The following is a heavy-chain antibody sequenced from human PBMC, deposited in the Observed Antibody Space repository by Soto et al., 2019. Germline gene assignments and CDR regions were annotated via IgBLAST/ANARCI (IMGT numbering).Heavy chain of an antibody. J-gene: IGHJ5*02. CDR1: GGSISSSSYY. V-gene: IGHV4-39*01. D-gene: IGHD3-16*02. CDR3: ARNPYDYVWGSYRWTNWFDP. Sequence: SETLSLTCSVSGGSISSSSYYWGWIRQPPGKGLEWIGSIYYSGSTYYNPSLKSRVTISVDTSKNQFSLKLSSVTAADTAVYYCARNPYDYVWGSYRWTNWFDPWGQGTLVTVSS. CDR2: IYYSGST.